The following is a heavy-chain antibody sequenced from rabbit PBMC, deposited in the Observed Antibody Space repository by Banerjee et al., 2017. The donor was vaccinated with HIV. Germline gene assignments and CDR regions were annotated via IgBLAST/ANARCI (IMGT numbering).Heavy chain of an antibody. J-gene: IGHJ4*01. D-gene: IGHD1-1*01. CDR3: VREYVRKSGDYYHFKL. Sequence: QEQLVESGGGLVKPEGSLTLTCTASGFSFSNKYVMCWVRQAPGKGLEWIACINTSSGNTVYASWAKGRFTISKTSSTTVTLQMTSLTDADTATYFCVREYVRKSGDYYHFKLWGQGTLVTVS. V-gene: IGHV1S45*01. CDR1: GFSFSNKYV. CDR2: INTSSGNT.